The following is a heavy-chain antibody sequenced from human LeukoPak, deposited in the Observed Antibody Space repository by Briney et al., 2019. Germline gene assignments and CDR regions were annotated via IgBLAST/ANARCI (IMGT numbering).Heavy chain of an antibody. CDR3: ARDHQPIAAAAWFDP. J-gene: IGHJ5*02. CDR2: ISSSSSYI. V-gene: IGHV3-21*01. D-gene: IGHD6-13*01. Sequence: PGGSLRLSCAASGFTFSSYSMNWVRQAPGKGLEWVSSISSSSSYIYYADSVKGRFTISRDNAKNSLYLQMNSLRAEDTAVYYCARDHQPIAAAAWFDPWGQGTLVTVSS. CDR1: GFTFSSYS.